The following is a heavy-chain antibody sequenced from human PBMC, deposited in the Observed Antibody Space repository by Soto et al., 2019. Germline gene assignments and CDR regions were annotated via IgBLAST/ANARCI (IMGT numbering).Heavy chain of an antibody. Sequence: EVHLLESGGGLLQPGGSLRLSCAASEFTFSDYAMSWVRQAPGKGLEWVSGISASGDNTYSADSGKGRFIISRDTSKNTLYLQMNSLRAEDTAVYYCAKGTFYGNHLFDFWGQGTLVTVSS. D-gene: IGHD4-17*01. CDR1: EFTFSDYA. CDR3: AKGTFYGNHLFDF. J-gene: IGHJ4*02. CDR2: ISASGDNT. V-gene: IGHV3-23*01.